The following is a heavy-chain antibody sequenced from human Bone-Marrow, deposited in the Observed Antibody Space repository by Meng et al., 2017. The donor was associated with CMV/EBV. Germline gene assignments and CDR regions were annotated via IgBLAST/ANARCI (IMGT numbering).Heavy chain of an antibody. CDR3: VSPPVGG. V-gene: IGHV3-11*01. Sequence: STSLFCAASGFTFSDSQMSWIRQTPGKGLEWVAYISPSGNSIYYADSVKGRFTISRDNAKNALFLQVSSLRPEDTAVYYCVSPPVGGWGQGTLVTVSS. D-gene: IGHD3-16*01. J-gene: IGHJ4*02. CDR1: GFTFSDSQ. CDR2: ISPSGNSI.